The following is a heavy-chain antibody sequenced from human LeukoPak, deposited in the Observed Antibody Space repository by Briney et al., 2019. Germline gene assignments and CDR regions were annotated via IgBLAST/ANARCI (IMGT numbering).Heavy chain of an antibody. D-gene: IGHD3-10*01. V-gene: IGHV3-23*01. Sequence: GGSLRLSCAASGFTFSNYAMSWVRQAPGKGLEWVSGITASGATAYYADSVKGRFTISRDNSKNTRYLQMNSLRAEDTALYYCAKYRGVIHVDYWGQGTLVTVSS. CDR1: GFTFSNYA. J-gene: IGHJ4*02. CDR2: ITASGATA. CDR3: AKYRGVIHVDY.